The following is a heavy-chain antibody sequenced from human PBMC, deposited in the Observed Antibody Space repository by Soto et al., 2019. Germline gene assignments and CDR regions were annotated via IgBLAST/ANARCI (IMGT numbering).Heavy chain of an antibody. J-gene: IGHJ6*02. D-gene: IGHD3-3*01. Sequence: ASVKVSCKASGYTFTSYDFNWVRQATGQGLEWMGWMNPNSGNTGYAQKFQGRVTMTTDTSTSTAYMELRSLRSDDTAVYYCARMYYDFWSGYPSYYYGMDVWGQGTTVTVSS. V-gene: IGHV1-8*01. CDR1: GYTFTSYD. CDR2: MNPNSGNT. CDR3: ARMYYDFWSGYPSYYYGMDV.